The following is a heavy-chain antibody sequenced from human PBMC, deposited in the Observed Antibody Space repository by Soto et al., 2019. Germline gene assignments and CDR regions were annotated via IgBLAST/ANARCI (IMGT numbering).Heavy chain of an antibody. J-gene: IGHJ6*02. CDR1: GFTFSDYA. CDR2: ISFDGSNE. CDR3: ARPADTVIDYPGLYV. V-gene: IGHV3-30-3*01. Sequence: GGSLRLSCAASGFTFSDYAMHWVRQAPGKGLEWVAIISFDGSNELYADSVQGRFTISRDNSENTLYLQMNSLRADDTAVYYCARPADTVIDYPGLYVWGPGTPVTLSS. D-gene: IGHD2-2*01.